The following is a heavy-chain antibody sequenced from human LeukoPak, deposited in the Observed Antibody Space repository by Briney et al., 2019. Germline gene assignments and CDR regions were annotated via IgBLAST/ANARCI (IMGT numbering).Heavy chain of an antibody. CDR2: IYYSGST. Sequence: PGGSLRLSCAASGFTFSSYAMSWIRQPPGKGLEWIGYIYYSGSTNYNPSLKSRVTISVDTSKNQFSLKLSSVTAADTAVYYCARGRGITFGGVIVRRGYYFDYWGQGTLVTVSS. V-gene: IGHV4-59*01. CDR1: GFTFSSYA. CDR3: ARGRGITFGGVIVRRGYYFDY. J-gene: IGHJ4*02. D-gene: IGHD3-16*02.